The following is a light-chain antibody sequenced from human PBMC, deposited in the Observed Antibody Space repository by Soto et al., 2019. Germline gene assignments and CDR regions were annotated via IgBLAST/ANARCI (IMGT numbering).Light chain of an antibody. J-gene: IGLJ1*01. CDR1: SSNIGAGYD. V-gene: IGLV1-40*01. CDR3: QSYDSRLSAYV. Sequence: QSVLTQPPSVSGAPDQRVTISCTGSSSNIGAGYDVPWYLQLPVSAPQLLVYTNNNRPSGVPDRFSGSASGTSDSLAITGLQAEDEADYFCQSYDSRLSAYVFGTGTKLTVL. CDR2: TNN.